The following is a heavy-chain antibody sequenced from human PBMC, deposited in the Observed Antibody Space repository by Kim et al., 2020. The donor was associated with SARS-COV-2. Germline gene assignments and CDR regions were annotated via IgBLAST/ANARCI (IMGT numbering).Heavy chain of an antibody. J-gene: IGHJ4*02. D-gene: IGHD4-17*01. CDR2: SKK. CDR3: ARLGGTTIDY. V-gene: IGHV3-33*01. Sequence: SKKTYRDSSKARFTISRDNSRNILYLQMNNLGAEDTAVYYCARLGGTTIDYWGQGTLVTVSS.